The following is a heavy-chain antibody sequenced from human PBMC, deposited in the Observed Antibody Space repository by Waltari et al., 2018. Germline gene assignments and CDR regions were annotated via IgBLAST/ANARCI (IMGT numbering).Heavy chain of an antibody. D-gene: IGHD6-13*01. J-gene: IGHJ6*02. Sequence: QLQLQESGPGLVKPSETLSLTCTVSGGSISSSSYYWGWIRQPPGKGLEWIGSIYYSGGTYYNPSLKSRVTISVDTSKNQFSLKLSSVTAADTAVYYCARDHGSSWTFRYYGMDVWGQGTTVTVSS. CDR1: GGSISSSSYY. V-gene: IGHV4-39*07. CDR2: IYYSGGT. CDR3: ARDHGSSWTFRYYGMDV.